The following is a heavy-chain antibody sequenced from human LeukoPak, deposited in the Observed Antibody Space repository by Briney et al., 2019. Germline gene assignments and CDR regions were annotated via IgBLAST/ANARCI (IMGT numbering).Heavy chain of an antibody. D-gene: IGHD2-2*01. V-gene: IGHV4-61*01. J-gene: IGHJ6*02. CDR1: GGSVSSGTYC. Sequence: SETLSLTCTVSGGSVSSGTYCWNWIRQPPGKELEWIAYIYYSGITNYNPSLKSRVTISVDTPKNQFSLKLSSVTAADTAVYYCARGDIVVVPAASYGMDVWGQGTTITVSS. CDR2: IYYSGIT. CDR3: ARGDIVVVPAASYGMDV.